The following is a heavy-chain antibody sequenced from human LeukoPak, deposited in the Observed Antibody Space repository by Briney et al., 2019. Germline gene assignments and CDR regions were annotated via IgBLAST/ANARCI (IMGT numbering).Heavy chain of an antibody. CDR2: INHSGST. D-gene: IGHD4-17*01. V-gene: IGHV4-34*01. Sequence: PSETLSLTCAVYGGSFSGYYWSWIRQPPGKGLEWIGEINHSGSTNYNPSLKSRVTISVDTSKNQFSLKLSSVTAADTAVYYCVVRRGDYTSYAFDIWGQGTMVTVSS. CDR3: VVRRGDYTSYAFDI. J-gene: IGHJ3*02. CDR1: GGSFSGYY.